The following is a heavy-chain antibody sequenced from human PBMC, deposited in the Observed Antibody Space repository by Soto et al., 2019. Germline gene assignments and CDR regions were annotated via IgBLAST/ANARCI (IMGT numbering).Heavy chain of an antibody. CDR3: AKEARRRDRSATWDY. J-gene: IGHJ4*02. V-gene: IGHV3-23*01. CDR1: GFTFSSFA. Sequence: PGGSLRLSCAASGFTFSSFAMGWVRQAPGRGLEWVSVISDSGGTTNYANSVKGRFPISRANSKNELYLQMSRLRAEDTAIYYCAKEARRRDRSATWDYGAQG. D-gene: IGHD6-25*01. CDR2: ISDSGGTT.